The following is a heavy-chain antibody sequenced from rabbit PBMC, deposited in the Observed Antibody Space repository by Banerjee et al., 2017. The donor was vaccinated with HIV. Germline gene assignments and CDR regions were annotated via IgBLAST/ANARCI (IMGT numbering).Heavy chain of an antibody. CDR2: IYTGDGDT. CDR1: GFSFSSTYD. D-gene: IGHD1-1*01. Sequence: QSLEESGGGLVQPGASLTLTCTASGFSFSSTYDMCWVRQAPGKRPEWIACIYTGDGDTCYASWAKGRFTISKTSSTTVTLQMTSLTAADTATYFCARSVSGYNWVGYLGLWGPGTLVTVS. J-gene: IGHJ4*01. V-gene: IGHV1S40*01. CDR3: ARSVSGYNWVGYLGL.